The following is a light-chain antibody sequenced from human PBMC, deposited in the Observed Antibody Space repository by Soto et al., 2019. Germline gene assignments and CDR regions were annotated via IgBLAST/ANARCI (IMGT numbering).Light chain of an antibody. CDR3: QQYNNWPPYT. CDR1: QSVSSN. J-gene: IGKJ2*01. V-gene: IGKV3-15*01. Sequence: EKVMTQSPATLSVSPGERATLSCWASQSVSSNLAWYQQKPGQAPRLLIYGASTRDTGIPARFSGSGSGTEFTLTISSLQSEDFAVYYCQQYNNWPPYTFGQGTKMEIK. CDR2: GAS.